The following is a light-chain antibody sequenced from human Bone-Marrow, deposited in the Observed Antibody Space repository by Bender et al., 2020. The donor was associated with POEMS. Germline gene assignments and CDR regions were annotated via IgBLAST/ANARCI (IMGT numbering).Light chain of an antibody. CDR1: SSNIGAHA. V-gene: IGLV1-44*01. CDR3: AVWDDSLNGWV. Sequence: QSVLTQPPSASGTPGQRVTISCSGGSSNIGAHAVNWYQNLPGTANKLLIYSSHRRPSEVPDRFSGSRSATSASLPISGLQSEDEAAYYCAVWDDSLNGWVFGGGTKLTVL. CDR2: SSH. J-gene: IGLJ3*02.